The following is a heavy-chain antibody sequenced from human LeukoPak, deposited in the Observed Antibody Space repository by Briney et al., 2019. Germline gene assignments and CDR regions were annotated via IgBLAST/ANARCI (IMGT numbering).Heavy chain of an antibody. V-gene: IGHV1-8*01. Sequence: ASVKVSRKASGYTFTSYDINWVRQATGQGLEWMGWMNPNSGNTGYAQKFQGRVTMTRNTSISTAYMELSSLRSEDTAVYYCARGAFSSSWNYPYGMDVWGEGTTVTVSS. D-gene: IGHD6-13*01. CDR1: GYTFTSYD. CDR3: ARGAFSSSWNYPYGMDV. CDR2: MNPNSGNT. J-gene: IGHJ6*04.